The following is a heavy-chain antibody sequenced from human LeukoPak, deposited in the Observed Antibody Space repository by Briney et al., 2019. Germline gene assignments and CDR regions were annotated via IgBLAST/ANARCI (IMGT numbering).Heavy chain of an antibody. D-gene: IGHD3-9*01. V-gene: IGHV4-59*01. CDR2: IYYSGST. J-gene: IGHJ5*02. CDR1: GGSISSYY. CDR3: ARDLGWPYDILTGSPYAGNWFDP. Sequence: SETLSLTCTVSGGSISSYYWSWIRQPPGKGLEWIGYIYYSGSTNYNPSLKSRVTISVDTSKNQFSLKLSSVTAADTAVYYCARDLGWPYDILTGSPYAGNWFDPWGQGTLVTVSS.